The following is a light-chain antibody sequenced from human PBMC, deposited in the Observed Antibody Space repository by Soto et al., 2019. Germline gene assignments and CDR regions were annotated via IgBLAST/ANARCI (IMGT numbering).Light chain of an antibody. J-gene: IGKJ1*01. CDR1: QSVSSY. CDR3: QQRSNWPRT. Sequence: EIVLKQSPATLSLSPGERATLSCRASQSVSSYLAWYQQKPGQAPRLLISDTSNRATGIPARFSGSGSGTDFTLTISSLEPEDFAVYYCQQRSNWPRTFGQGTKVEIK. CDR2: DTS. V-gene: IGKV3-11*01.